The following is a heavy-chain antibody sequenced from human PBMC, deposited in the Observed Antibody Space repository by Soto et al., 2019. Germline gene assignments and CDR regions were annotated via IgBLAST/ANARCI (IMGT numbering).Heavy chain of an antibody. Sequence: QVQLVQSGAEVKKPGASVKVSCKASGYTFTSYGISWVRQAPGQGLEWMGWISAYNGNTNYAQKLQGRVTMTTDTSTSTAYMGLRSLRSDDTAVYYCARRVSYDSSGYSLDYWGQGTLVTVSS. CDR2: ISAYNGNT. CDR3: ARRVSYDSSGYSLDY. CDR1: GYTFTSYG. D-gene: IGHD3-22*01. V-gene: IGHV1-18*04. J-gene: IGHJ4*02.